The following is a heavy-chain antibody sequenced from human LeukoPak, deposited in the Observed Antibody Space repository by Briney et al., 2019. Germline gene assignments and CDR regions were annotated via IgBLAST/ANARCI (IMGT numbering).Heavy chain of an antibody. J-gene: IGHJ6*03. V-gene: IGHV3-30*01. CDR3: ARDNIAAAGTPPHYYYYMDV. D-gene: IGHD6-13*01. CDR2: ISYDGSNK. CDR1: GFTFSTYA. Sequence: GGPLRLSCAPSGFTFSTYAMHWVRQAPGKGLEWLAVISYDGSNKYYADSVKGRFTISRDNSKNTLYLQMNSLRAEDTAVYYCARDNIAAAGTPPHYYYYMDVWGKGTTVTVSS.